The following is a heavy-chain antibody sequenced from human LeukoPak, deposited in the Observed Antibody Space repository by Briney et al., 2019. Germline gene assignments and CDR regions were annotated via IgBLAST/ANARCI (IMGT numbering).Heavy chain of an antibody. V-gene: IGHV1-2*02. J-gene: IGHJ4*02. CDR3: ARNYYDVLTGYSIDY. D-gene: IGHD3-9*01. CDR2: IDPNSGDT. Sequence: GASVKVSCKASGYTFTDYYIHWVRQAPGQGLEWMGWIDPNSGDTNYAQKFQGRVTMTRDTSISTAYMELNRLRSDDTAVYYCARNYYDVLTGYSIDYWGQGTLVTVSS. CDR1: GYTFTDYY.